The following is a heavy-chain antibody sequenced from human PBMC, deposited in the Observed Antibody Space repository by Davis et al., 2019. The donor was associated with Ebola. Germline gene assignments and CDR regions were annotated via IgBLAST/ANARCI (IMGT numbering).Heavy chain of an antibody. D-gene: IGHD3-16*01. Sequence: PSETLSLTCAVSGGSISSGDYYWSWIRQPPGKGLELIGFIYYTGSTYYNPSLKSRFTISVDTSKNQFSLRLNSVTAADTAVYYCAREGELWWFDPWGQGTLVTVSS. CDR3: AREGELWWFDP. CDR1: GGSISSGDYY. CDR2: IYYTGST. J-gene: IGHJ5*02. V-gene: IGHV4-30-4*01.